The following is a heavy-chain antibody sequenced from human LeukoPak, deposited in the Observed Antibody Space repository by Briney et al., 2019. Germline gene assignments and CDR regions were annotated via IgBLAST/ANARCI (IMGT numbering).Heavy chain of an antibody. Sequence: GASVKVSCKASGYIFTNYGISWVRQAPGQGLEWVGWISGYNDNAHYAQKLQGRVTMTRDTSTSTVYMELRSLSSDDTAIYYCARDGNDVMDYWGQGTQVTVSS. D-gene: IGHD1-1*01. J-gene: IGHJ4*02. CDR1: GYIFTNYG. CDR2: ISGYNDNA. V-gene: IGHV1-18*01. CDR3: ARDGNDVMDY.